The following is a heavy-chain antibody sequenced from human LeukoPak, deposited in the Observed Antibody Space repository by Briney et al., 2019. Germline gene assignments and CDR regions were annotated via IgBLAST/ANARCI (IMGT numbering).Heavy chain of an antibody. Sequence: VSVKVSCKASGYTFTGYYMHWVRQAPGQGLEWMGWINPNSGGTNYAQKFQGRVTMTRDTSISTAYMELSRLRSDDTAVYYCARDKAAAAAFLLKNDYWGQGTLVTVSS. V-gene: IGHV1-2*02. CDR2: INPNSGGT. D-gene: IGHD6-13*01. J-gene: IGHJ4*02. CDR1: GYTFTGYY. CDR3: ARDKAAAAAFLLKNDY.